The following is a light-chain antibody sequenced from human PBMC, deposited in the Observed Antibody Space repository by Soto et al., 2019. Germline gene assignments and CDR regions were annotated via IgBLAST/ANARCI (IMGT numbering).Light chain of an antibody. CDR3: QQRSNWPPIT. CDR2: DAS. Sequence: EIVLTQSPVTLSLSPGERATLPCSASQSVSSYLAWYQQKPGQAPRLLIYDASNRATGIPARFSGGGSGTDFTLTIDNLEPEDFAIYYCQQRSNWPPITFGQGTRLEIK. CDR1: QSVSSY. J-gene: IGKJ5*01. V-gene: IGKV3-11*01.